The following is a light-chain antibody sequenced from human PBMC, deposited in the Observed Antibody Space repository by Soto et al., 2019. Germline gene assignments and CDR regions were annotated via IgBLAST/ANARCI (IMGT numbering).Light chain of an antibody. CDR2: GAS. J-gene: IGKJ4*01. Sequence: EVVVTQSPATLSVSPGERATLSCRASQSVSSNLAWYQQKPGQAPRLLIYGASTRATGVPTRFSGSRSGAEFTLTINSLQSEDFAVYYCQPYNNWPLTFGGGTKVDI. V-gene: IGKV3-15*01. CDR3: QPYNNWPLT. CDR1: QSVSSN.